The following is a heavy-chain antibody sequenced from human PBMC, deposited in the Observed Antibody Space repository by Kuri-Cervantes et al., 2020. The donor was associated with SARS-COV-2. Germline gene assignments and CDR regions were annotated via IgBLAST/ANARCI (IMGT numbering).Heavy chain of an antibody. D-gene: IGHD3-9*01. V-gene: IGHV3-21*01. CDR1: GFTFSSYD. J-gene: IGHJ5*02. Sequence: GGSLRLSCAACGFTFSSYDMHWVRQATGKGLEWVSGIGPSNTYIYYADSVKGRFIISRDNAKNSLYLQMNSLRAEDTAVYYCARDPGGVFLRGIMILSAHWFDTWGQGTLVTVSS. CDR2: IGPSNTYI. CDR3: ARDPGGVFLRGIMILSAHWFDT.